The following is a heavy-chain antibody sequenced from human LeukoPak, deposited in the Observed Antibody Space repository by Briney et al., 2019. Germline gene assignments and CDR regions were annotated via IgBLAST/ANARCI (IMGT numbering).Heavy chain of an antibody. V-gene: IGHV3-48*02. CDR2: ISSSSRTI. CDR3: APWGAYCGGDCYPSNYYGMDV. Sequence: GGSLRLSCAASGFTFSRFSMNWVRQAPGKGLEWVSCISSSSRTIYYTDSVKGRFTISRDNAKNSLYLQMNSLRDEDTAVYYCAPWGAYCGGDCYPSNYYGMDVWGQGTTVTVSS. CDR1: GFTFSRFS. J-gene: IGHJ6*02. D-gene: IGHD2-21*02.